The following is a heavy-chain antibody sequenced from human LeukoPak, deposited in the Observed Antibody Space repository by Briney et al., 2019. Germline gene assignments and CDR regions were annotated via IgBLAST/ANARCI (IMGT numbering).Heavy chain of an antibody. CDR2: MNPNSGNT. V-gene: IGHV1-8*01. J-gene: IGHJ3*02. CDR3: ARGYTVRGGRGAFDI. CDR1: GYTFTSCD. D-gene: IGHD3-10*01. Sequence: GASVKVSCKASGYTFTSCDINWVRQATGQGLEWMGWMNPNSGNTGYAQRFQGRVTMTRNTSISTAYMELSSLRSEDTAVYYCARGYTVRGGRGAFDIWGQGTMVTVSS.